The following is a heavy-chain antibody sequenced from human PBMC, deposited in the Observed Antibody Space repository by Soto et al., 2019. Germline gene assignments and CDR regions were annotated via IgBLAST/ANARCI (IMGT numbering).Heavy chain of an antibody. Sequence: PGGSLSLSCAPSGFTFSTYPMSWVRQAPGKGLEWVSAISGSGGSTYYADSVKGRFTISRDNSKNTLYLQMNSLRAEDTAVYYCAKDLFDYSNYYFDYWGQGTLVTVSS. CDR2: ISGSGGST. CDR3: AKDLFDYSNYYFDY. CDR1: GFTFSTYP. V-gene: IGHV3-23*01. J-gene: IGHJ4*02. D-gene: IGHD4-4*01.